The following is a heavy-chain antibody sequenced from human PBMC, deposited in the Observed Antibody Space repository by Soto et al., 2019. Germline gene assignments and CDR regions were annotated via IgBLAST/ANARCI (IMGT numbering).Heavy chain of an antibody. CDR2: IIPIFGTA. J-gene: IGHJ3*02. CDR3: ATGYYYNSSRPLDAFHI. Sequence: GASVKVSCKASGGTFSSYAISWVRQAPGQGLEWMGGIIPIFGTANYAQKFQGRVTITADESTSTAYMELSSLRSEDTAVYYCATGYYYNSSRPLDAFHIWGQGTMVTVSS. D-gene: IGHD3-22*01. V-gene: IGHV1-69*13. CDR1: GGTFSSYA.